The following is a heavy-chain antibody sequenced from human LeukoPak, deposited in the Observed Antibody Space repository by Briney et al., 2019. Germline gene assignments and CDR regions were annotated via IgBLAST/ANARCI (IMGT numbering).Heavy chain of an antibody. CDR2: ISWNSGSI. CDR1: GFTFDDYA. J-gene: IGHJ4*02. V-gene: IGHV3-9*01. CDR3: AKDLGDGYNFLSFDY. Sequence: GRSLRLSCAASGFTFDDYAMHWVRQAPGKGLEWVSGISWNSGSIVYADSVKGRFTISRDNAKNSLYLQMNSLRAEDTALYYCAKDLGDGYNFLSFDYWGQGTLVTVSS. D-gene: IGHD5-24*01.